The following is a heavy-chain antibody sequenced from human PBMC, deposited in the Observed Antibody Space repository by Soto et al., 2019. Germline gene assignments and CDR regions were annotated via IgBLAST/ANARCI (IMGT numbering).Heavy chain of an antibody. J-gene: IGHJ5*02. CDR1: GYTLTELS. Sequence: QVQLVQSGAEVKKPGASVKVSCKVSGYTLTELSMHWVRQAPGKGLEWMGGFDPEDGETIYAQKFQGRVTMTEDTSTDTAYMELSSLRSEDTAVYYCATSVNTGELWFGEGWFDPWGQGTLVTVSS. V-gene: IGHV1-24*01. CDR3: ATSVNTGELWFGEGWFDP. CDR2: FDPEDGET. D-gene: IGHD3-10*01.